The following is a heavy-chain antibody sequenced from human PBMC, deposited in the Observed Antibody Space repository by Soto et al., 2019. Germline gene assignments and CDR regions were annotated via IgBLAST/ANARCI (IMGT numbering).Heavy chain of an antibody. CDR2: ISWDGGST. CDR3: AKDTPHYYYGMDV. J-gene: IGHJ6*02. V-gene: IGHV3-43D*04. Sequence: VQLVESGGVVVQPGGSLRLSCAASGFTFDDYAMHWVRQAPGKGLEWVSLISWDGGSTYYADSVKGRFTISRDNSKNSLYLQMNSLRAEDTALYYCAKDTPHYYYGMDVWGQGTTVTVSS. CDR1: GFTFDDYA.